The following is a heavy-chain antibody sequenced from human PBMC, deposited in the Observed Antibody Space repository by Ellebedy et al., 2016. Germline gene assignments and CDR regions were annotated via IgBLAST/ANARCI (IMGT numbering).Heavy chain of an antibody. V-gene: IGHV3-23*01. CDR2: LSGSGPKT. J-gene: IGHJ2*01. D-gene: IGHD2-21*01. CDR1: GLNFNTFF. Sequence: GGSLRLSXTASGLNFNTFFMSWVRQAPGEGLEWVSTLSGSGPKTYYADSVQGRFTISRDNSKSTLYLQMNSLRAEDTAVYYCAKHETDGDYYFDLWGRGTLVTVSS. CDR3: AKHETDGDYYFDL.